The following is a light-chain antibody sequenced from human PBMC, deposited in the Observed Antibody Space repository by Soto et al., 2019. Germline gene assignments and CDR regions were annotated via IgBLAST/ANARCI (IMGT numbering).Light chain of an antibody. J-gene: IGKJ4*01. CDR2: DAS. V-gene: IGKV3-11*01. CDR1: QSVSSY. CDR3: QQRRDWPPLT. Sequence: EIVLTQSPATLSLSPGERATLSCRASQSVSSYLAWYQQKTGQAPRLLIYDASSRATGIPARFSGSGSGTDFTLTISSLEPEDFSVYYCQQRRDWPPLTFGGGTKVEIK.